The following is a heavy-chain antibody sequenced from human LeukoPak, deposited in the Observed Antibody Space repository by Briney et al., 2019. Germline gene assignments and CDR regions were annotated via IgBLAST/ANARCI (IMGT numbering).Heavy chain of an antibody. J-gene: IGHJ6*02. CDR3: ARLGTPSGSYYYYGMDV. D-gene: IGHD1-26*01. CDR2: IYYSGST. V-gene: IGHV4-59*08. CDR1: GGSISSYY. Sequence: PSETPSLTCTVSGGSISSYYWSWIRQPPGKGLEWIGYIYYSGSTNYNPSLKSRVTISVDTSKNQFSLKLSSVTAADTAVYYCARLGTPSGSYYYYGMDVWGQGTTVTVSS.